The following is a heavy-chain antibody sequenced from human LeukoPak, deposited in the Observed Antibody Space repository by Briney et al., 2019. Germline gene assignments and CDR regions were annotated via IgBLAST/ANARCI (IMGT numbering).Heavy chain of an antibody. V-gene: IGHV3-66*01. J-gene: IGHJ4*02. D-gene: IGHD1-26*01. Sequence: GGSLRLSCAASEFSVGSNYMTWVRQAPGKGLEWVSLIYSGGSTYYADSVKGRFTISRDNSKNTLYLQMNSLRAEDTAVYYCARDRYSGSYPLDYWGQGTLVTVSS. CDR2: IYSGGST. CDR3: ARDRYSGSYPLDY. CDR1: EFSVGSNY.